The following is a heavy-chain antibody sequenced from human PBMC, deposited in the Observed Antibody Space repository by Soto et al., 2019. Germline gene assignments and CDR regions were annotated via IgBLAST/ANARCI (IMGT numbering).Heavy chain of an antibody. Sequence: SETLSLTCTVSGGSISSSSYYWGWIRQPPGKGLEWIGSIYYSGSTYYNPSLKSRVTISVDTSKNQFSLKLSSVTAADTAVYYCANLLLIRSGSPHDAFDIWGQGTMVTVSS. CDR2: IYYSGST. CDR3: ANLLLIRSGSPHDAFDI. J-gene: IGHJ3*02. D-gene: IGHD1-26*01. CDR1: GGSISSSSYY. V-gene: IGHV4-39*01.